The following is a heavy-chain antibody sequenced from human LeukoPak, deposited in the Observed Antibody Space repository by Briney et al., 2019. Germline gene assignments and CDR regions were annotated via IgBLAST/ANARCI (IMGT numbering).Heavy chain of an antibody. D-gene: IGHD1-26*01. Sequence: PGGSLRLSCAASGFTFSSYAMSWVRQAPGKGLEWVSTISGGGGSTYYADSVKGRFTISRDNSKNTLYLQVNSLRAEDTAVYYCAKGGKWDVTPFDYRGQGTLVTVSS. J-gene: IGHJ4*02. CDR1: GFTFSSYA. CDR3: AKGGKWDVTPFDY. V-gene: IGHV3-23*01. CDR2: ISGGGGST.